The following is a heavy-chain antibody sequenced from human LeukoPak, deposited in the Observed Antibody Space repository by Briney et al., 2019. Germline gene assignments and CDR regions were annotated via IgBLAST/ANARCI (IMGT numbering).Heavy chain of an antibody. J-gene: IGHJ4*02. Sequence: AGGSLRLSCAASGFTVSSNYMSWVRQAPGKGLEWVSFIYSGGSTYYADSVKGRFTISRDNSKHMLYLKMNSVRDAEMDVYYCASKGGESWSGGSCYYQWGQGTLVTVSS. V-gene: IGHV3-53*01. CDR1: GFTVSSNY. D-gene: IGHD2-15*01. CDR3: ASKGGESWSGGSCYYQ. CDR2: IYSGGST.